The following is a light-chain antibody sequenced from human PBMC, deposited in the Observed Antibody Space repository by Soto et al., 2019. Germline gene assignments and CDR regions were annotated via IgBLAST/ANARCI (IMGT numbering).Light chain of an antibody. CDR3: QQYNTYPIT. CDR2: DAS. CDR1: QGISSW. Sequence: DIQMTQSPSSLSASVGDRVTITCRASQGISSWLAWYQQKPEKAPKSLIYDASRLQSGVPSRCSGSGSGTDFPLTISSLQPEDFATYYCQQYNTYPITFGQGTRLEIK. J-gene: IGKJ5*01. V-gene: IGKV1D-16*01.